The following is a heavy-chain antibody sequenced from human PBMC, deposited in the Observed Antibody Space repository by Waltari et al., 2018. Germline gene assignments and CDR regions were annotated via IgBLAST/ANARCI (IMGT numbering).Heavy chain of an antibody. Sequence: EVQLVQSGAEVKKPGESLRISCQGSGYIFTHYWIGWVRQMPGKGLEWMGVIYPGDFDTRYSPSFQGQVTISADKSINTAYLQWSSLKASDTAMYYCARLPYYYGSGSYYSDYGMDVWGQGTTATVSS. CDR2: IYPGDFDT. CDR1: GYIFTHYW. V-gene: IGHV5-51*01. J-gene: IGHJ6*02. D-gene: IGHD3-10*01. CDR3: ARLPYYYGSGSYYSDYGMDV.